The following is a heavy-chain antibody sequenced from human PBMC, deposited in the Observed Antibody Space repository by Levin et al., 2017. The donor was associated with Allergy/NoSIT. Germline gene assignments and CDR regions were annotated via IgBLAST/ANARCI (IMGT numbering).Heavy chain of an antibody. J-gene: IGHJ4*02. CDR3: AREARAPTDKLNDF. D-gene: IGHD1-1*01. CDR2: ISSSSSYI. Sequence: GESLKISCAASGFTFSSYSMVWVRQAPGKGLEWVSSISSSSSYIYQADSVKGRFTISRDNAKNSLYLQMNSLRAEDTAVYFCAREARAPTDKLNDFWGQGTLVTVSS. V-gene: IGHV3-21*01. CDR1: GFTFSSYS.